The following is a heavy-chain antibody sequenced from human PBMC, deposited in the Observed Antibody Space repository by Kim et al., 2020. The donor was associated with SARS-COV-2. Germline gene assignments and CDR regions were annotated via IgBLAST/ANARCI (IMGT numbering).Heavy chain of an antibody. Sequence: GGSLRLSCAASGFTFSSYWMSWVRQAPGKGLEWVANIKQDGSEKYYVDSVKGRFTISRDNAKNSLYLQMNSLRAEDTAVYYCARGGDYPLWRFDYWGQGTLVTVSS. D-gene: IGHD4-17*01. J-gene: IGHJ4*02. V-gene: IGHV3-7*04. CDR1: GFTFSSYW. CDR2: IKQDGSEK. CDR3: ARGGDYPLWRFDY.